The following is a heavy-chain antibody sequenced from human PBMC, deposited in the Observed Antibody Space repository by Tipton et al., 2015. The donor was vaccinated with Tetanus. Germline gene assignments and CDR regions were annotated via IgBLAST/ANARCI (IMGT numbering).Heavy chain of an antibody. V-gene: IGHV4-61*01. D-gene: IGHD6-19*01. CDR3: VRESSSVWFVDY. CDR2: IYRTGST. CDR1: GDSVSSGSYY. Sequence: TLSLTCSVSGDSVSSGSYYWTWIRQPPGKGLEWIGYIYRTGSTKYNSSLRDRVTIALDTAKNQFSLKLNSVTAADTAVYYCVRESSSVWFVDYWGQGTVVTVFS. J-gene: IGHJ4*02.